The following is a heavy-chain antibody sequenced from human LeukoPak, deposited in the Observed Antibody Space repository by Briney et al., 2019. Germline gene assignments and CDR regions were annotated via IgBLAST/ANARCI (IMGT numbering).Heavy chain of an antibody. CDR1: GGSISSYY. D-gene: IGHD3-22*01. V-gene: IGHV4-59*08. CDR3: ARHEEPMNYFDY. J-gene: IGHJ4*02. Sequence: SETLSLTCTVSGGSISSYYWSWIRQPPGKGLEWIGYIYYSGSTNYNPSLKSRVTISVDTSKNQFSLKLSSVTAADTAVYYCARHEEPMNYFDYWGQGTLVTVSS. CDR2: IYYSGST.